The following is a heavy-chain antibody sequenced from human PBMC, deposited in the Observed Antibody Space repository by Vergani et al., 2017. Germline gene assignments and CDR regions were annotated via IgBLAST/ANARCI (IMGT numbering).Heavy chain of an antibody. V-gene: IGHV1-69*01. D-gene: IGHD1-26*01. CDR3: ARDLVGGSYRYYYYYGMDV. CDR2: IIPIFGTA. J-gene: IGHJ6*02. CDR1: GGTVSSYA. Sequence: QVQLVQSGAEVKKPGSSVKVSCKASGGTVSSYAISWVRQAPGQGLEWMGGIIPIFGTANYAQKFQGRVTITADESTSTAYMELSSLRSEDTAVYYCARDLVGGSYRYYYYYGMDVWGQGTTVTVSS.